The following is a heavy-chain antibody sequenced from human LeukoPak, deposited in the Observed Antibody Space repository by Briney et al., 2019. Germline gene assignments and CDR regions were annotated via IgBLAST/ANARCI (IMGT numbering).Heavy chain of an antibody. Sequence: GESLKISCKGSGCSFTSYWISWVRQMPGKGLEWMGRIDPSDSYTRYSPSFQGHVTISVDKSMSTAYLQWSSLKASDTAMYYCARHQGFGESAFIYWGQGTLVTVSS. CDR3: ARHQGFGESAFIY. CDR2: IDPSDSYT. D-gene: IGHD3-10*01. V-gene: IGHV5-10-1*01. CDR1: GCSFTSYW. J-gene: IGHJ4*02.